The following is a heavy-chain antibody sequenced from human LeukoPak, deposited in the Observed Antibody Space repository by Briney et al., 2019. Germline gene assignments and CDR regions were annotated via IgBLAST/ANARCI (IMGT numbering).Heavy chain of an antibody. V-gene: IGHV4-59*12. CDR1: GGSISGFY. CDR2: ISDSGST. J-gene: IGHJ4*02. CDR3: ARGISPYYDFWSGYYTGIDYFDY. Sequence: SETLSLTCTVSGGSISGFYWGWIRQPPGQGLDWIGCISDSGSTNYNPSLKSRVTISVDTSKNQFSLKLSSVTAADTAVYYCARGISPYYDFWSGYYTGIDYFDYWGQGTLVTVSS. D-gene: IGHD3-3*01.